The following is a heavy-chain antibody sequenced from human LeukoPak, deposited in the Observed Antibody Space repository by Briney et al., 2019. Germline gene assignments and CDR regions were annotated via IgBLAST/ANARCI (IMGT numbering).Heavy chain of an antibody. CDR3: ARHGYNWNYVGLSDY. Sequence: SQTLSLTCTVSGGSVSGYYWSWIRQPPGKGLEWIGYIYYSGTTYYNPSLKSRVTMSVDTSKNQFSLKLSSVTAADTAVYYCARHGYNWNYVGLSDYWGQGTLVTVSS. D-gene: IGHD1-7*01. CDR1: GGSVSGYY. V-gene: IGHV4-59*08. CDR2: IYYSGTT. J-gene: IGHJ4*02.